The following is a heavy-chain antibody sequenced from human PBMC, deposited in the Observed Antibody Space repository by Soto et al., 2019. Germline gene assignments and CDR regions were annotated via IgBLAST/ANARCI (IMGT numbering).Heavy chain of an antibody. Sequence: LRLSCAGSGFTFSSYAMSWVRQAPGKGLEWVSAISGSGGITYYADSVKGRFTISRDNSKNTLYLQMNSLRAEDTAVYYCSKFRGGGYYDILTGYYPFDYWGQGTLVTVSS. CDR3: SKFRGGGYYDILTGYYPFDY. V-gene: IGHV3-23*01. CDR1: GFTFSSYA. J-gene: IGHJ4*02. CDR2: ISGSGGIT. D-gene: IGHD3-9*01.